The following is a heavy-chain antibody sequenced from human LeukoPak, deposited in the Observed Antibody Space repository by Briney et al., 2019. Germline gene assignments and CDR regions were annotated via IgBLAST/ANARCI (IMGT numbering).Heavy chain of an antibody. CDR3: AKDSPVLTY. J-gene: IGHJ4*02. V-gene: IGHV3-23*01. Sequence: GGSLRLSCAASGFTFSGCSMSWVRQAPGKGLERVSAITDSGGGTYYADSVKGRFTISRDNSKNTLYLQMNSLRVADTAIYYCAKDSPVLTYWGQGTLVTVSS. CDR2: ITDSGGGT. CDR1: GFTFSGCS.